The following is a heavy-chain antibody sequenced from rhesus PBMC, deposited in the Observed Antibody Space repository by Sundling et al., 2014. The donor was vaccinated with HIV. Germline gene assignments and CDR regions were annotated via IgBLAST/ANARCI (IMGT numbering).Heavy chain of an antibody. CDR1: GFTFSDHY. Sequence: EVRLVESGGGLVQPGGSLRLSCAASGFTFSDHYMTWVRQAPGKGPEWVGFIRDKGNGGTAEYAASVEGRFTISRDDSKGIAYLQMNSLKTGDTAVYFCSRAIRVTIFGLVIMGLGHGLDSWGQGVVVTVSS. D-gene: IGHD3-3*01. J-gene: IGHJ6*01. CDR3: SRAIRVTIFGLVIMGLGHGLDS. V-gene: IGHV3-116*02. CDR2: IRDKGNGGTA.